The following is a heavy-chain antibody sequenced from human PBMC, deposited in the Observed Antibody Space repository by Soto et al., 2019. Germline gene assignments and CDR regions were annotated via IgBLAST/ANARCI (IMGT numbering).Heavy chain of an antibody. CDR3: ARDQLPGVPVANNWLDP. CDR1: GYTFTSYG. V-gene: IGHV1-18*01. Sequence: GASVKVSCKASGYTFTSYGISWVRQAPGQGLEWMGWISAYNGNTNYAQKLQGRVTMTTDKSTSKAYTELRSLRSDETAVYYGARDQLPGVPVANNWLDPWGQGTLVTVSS. J-gene: IGHJ5*02. CDR2: ISAYNGNT. D-gene: IGHD2-2*01.